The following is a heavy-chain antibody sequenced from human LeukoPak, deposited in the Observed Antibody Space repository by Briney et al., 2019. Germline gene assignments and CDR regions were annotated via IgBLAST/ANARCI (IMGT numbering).Heavy chain of an antibody. V-gene: IGHV1-18*04. CDR1: GYTFTDYY. CDR2: ISAYNGNT. J-gene: IGHJ4*02. Sequence: VASVKVSCKASGYTFTDYYVHWVRQAPGQGLEWMGWISAYNGNTNYAQKLQGRVTMTTDTSTSTAYMELRSLRSDDTAVYYCAREEWELLLDYWGQGTLVTVSS. D-gene: IGHD1-26*01. CDR3: AREEWELLLDY.